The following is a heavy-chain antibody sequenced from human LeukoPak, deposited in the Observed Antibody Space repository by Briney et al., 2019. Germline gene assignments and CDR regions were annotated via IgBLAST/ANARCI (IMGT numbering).Heavy chain of an antibody. CDR2: ILHSGST. V-gene: IGHV4-4*02. CDR3: TRGAGWLIDY. CDR1: GASIRSSTNW. Sequence: PSGTLSLTCAVSGASIRSSTNWWSWVRQPPGKGLEWIGEILHSGSTNYNPSLKSRVTMSADTSKNHFSLKLNSVTTADTAVYYCTRGAGWLIDYWGQGILVTVSS. D-gene: IGHD3-16*01. J-gene: IGHJ4*02.